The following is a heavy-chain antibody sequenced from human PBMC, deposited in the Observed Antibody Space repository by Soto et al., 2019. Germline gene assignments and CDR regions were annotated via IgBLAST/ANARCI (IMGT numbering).Heavy chain of an antibody. V-gene: IGHV5-51*01. CDR3: ARSITILPLLYGMDV. Sequence: PGESLKISCKGSGYSFTSYWIGWVRQMPGKGLEWMGIVYPGDSDTRYSPSFQGQVTISADKSISTAYLQWSSLKASDTAMYYYARSITILPLLYGMDVWGQGTTVTV. D-gene: IGHD3-3*01. CDR2: VYPGDSDT. J-gene: IGHJ6*02. CDR1: GYSFTSYW.